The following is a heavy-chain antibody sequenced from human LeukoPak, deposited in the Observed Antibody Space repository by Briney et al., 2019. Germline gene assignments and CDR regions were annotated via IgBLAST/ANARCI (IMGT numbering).Heavy chain of an antibody. V-gene: IGHV3-74*01. J-gene: IGHJ4*02. Sequence: PGGSLRLSCAASGFTFSNHWMHWVRQAPGKGLVWVSRIYSDMSSTNYADSVKGRFTISRDNAKNTLYLQMNSLRAEDTAVYYCARDIAVSGNYFDYWGQGTLVTVSS. CDR2: IYSDMSST. CDR1: GFTFSNHW. D-gene: IGHD6-19*01. CDR3: ARDIAVSGNYFDY.